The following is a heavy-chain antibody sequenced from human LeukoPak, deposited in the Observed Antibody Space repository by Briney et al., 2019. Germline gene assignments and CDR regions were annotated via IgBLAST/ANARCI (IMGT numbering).Heavy chain of an antibody. V-gene: IGHV4-59*08. D-gene: IGHD4-11*01. Sequence: SETLSLTCTDSGGSISSYYWSWIRQPPGKGLEWIASIYYSGNTNYNPSLKSRVIMSVDTSKNQHALKLTPVTAADTAVYYCARHVDGTTYDYWGQGTLVTVSS. J-gene: IGHJ4*02. CDR1: GGSISSYY. CDR3: ARHVDGTTYDY. CDR2: IYYSGNT.